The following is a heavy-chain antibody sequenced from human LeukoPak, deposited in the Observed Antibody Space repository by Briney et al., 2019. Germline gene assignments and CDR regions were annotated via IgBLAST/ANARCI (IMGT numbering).Heavy chain of an antibody. CDR2: INPNSGGT. CDR1: GYTFTGYY. Sequence: ASVKVSCKASGYTFTGYYMHWVRQAPGQGLEWMGWINPNSGGTNYAQKFQGRVTMTRDTSISTAYMELSRLRSDDTAMYYCARTEMLYGDYVWFDPWGQGTLVTVSS. J-gene: IGHJ5*02. V-gene: IGHV1-2*02. D-gene: IGHD4-17*01. CDR3: ARTEMLYGDYVWFDP.